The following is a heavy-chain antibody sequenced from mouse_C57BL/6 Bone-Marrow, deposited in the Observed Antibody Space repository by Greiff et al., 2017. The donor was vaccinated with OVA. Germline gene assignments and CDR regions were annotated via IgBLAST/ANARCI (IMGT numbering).Heavy chain of an antibody. CDR3: ARPGGNYVWYFDV. V-gene: IGHV5-12*01. Sequence: EVKVVESGGGLVQPGGSLKLSCAASGFTFSDYYMYWVRQTPEKRLEWVAYISNGGGSTYYPDTVKGRFTISRDNAKNTLYLQMSRLKSEDTAMYYCARPGGNYVWYFDVWGTGTTGTVSS. D-gene: IGHD2-1*01. CDR2: ISNGGGST. J-gene: IGHJ1*03. CDR1: GFTFSDYY.